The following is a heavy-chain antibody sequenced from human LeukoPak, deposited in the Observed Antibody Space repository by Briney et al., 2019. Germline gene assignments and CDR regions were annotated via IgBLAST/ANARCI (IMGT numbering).Heavy chain of an antibody. J-gene: IGHJ4*02. Sequence: PSETLSLTSTLSGDSIISSRFYCAWIRQPPGKGLEWIGSILYTGRTFYNPSLKSRVTISVDTSKNQFSLRLGSVTASDTDVYYCARRDVGATIDYWGQGTLVTVSS. CDR2: ILYTGRT. D-gene: IGHD1-26*01. CDR1: GDSIISSRFY. CDR3: ARRDVGATIDY. V-gene: IGHV4-39*01.